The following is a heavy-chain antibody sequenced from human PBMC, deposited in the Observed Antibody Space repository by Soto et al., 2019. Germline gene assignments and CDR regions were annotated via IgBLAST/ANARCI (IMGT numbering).Heavy chain of an antibody. V-gene: IGHV1-3*01. CDR2: INAGNGNT. D-gene: IGHD2-2*01. CDR1: GYTFTSYA. CDR3: ARATAAGYGMDV. J-gene: IGHJ6*02. Sequence: ASVKVSCKASGYTFTSYAMHWVRQAPGQRLEWMGWINAGNGNTKYAQKLQGRVTMTTDTSTSTAYMELRSLRSDDTAVYYCARATAAGYGMDVWGQGTTVTVSS.